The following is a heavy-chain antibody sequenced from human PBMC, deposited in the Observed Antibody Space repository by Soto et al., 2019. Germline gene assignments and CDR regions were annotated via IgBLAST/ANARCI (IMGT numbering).Heavy chain of an antibody. J-gene: IGHJ3*02. V-gene: IGHV4-4*02. CDR2: IYHSGST. CDR3: ARANYDFWSGYRDAFDI. Sequence: SETLSLTCAVSGGSISSGGYSWSWVRQPPGKGLEWIGEIYHSGSTNYNPSLKSRVTISVDKSKNQFSLKLSSVTAADTAVYYCARANYDFWSGYRDAFDIWGQGTMVTVSS. CDR1: GGSISSGGYS. D-gene: IGHD3-3*01.